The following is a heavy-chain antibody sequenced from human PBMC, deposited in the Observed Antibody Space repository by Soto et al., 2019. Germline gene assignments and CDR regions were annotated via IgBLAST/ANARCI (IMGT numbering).Heavy chain of an antibody. Sequence: SGPTLVNPTETLTLTCTFSGFSFTTTRMGVGLTRQPPGKALEWLAIIYWDGESRYNPLLRRRLTLTEDTSKNQVVLTMTNMDPKDTATYYCAHRDSTGTTTYFDSWGQGIPVTV. D-gene: IGHD1-1*01. CDR2: IYWDGES. V-gene: IGHV2-5*02. CDR3: AHRDSTGTTTYFDS. CDR1: GFSFTTTRMG. J-gene: IGHJ4*02.